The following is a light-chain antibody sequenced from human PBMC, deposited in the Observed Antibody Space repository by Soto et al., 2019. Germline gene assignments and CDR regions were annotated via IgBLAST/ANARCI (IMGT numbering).Light chain of an antibody. J-gene: IGKJ1*01. CDR1: QTVLYSANNKNY. V-gene: IGKV4-1*01. CDR2: WAS. Sequence: DIVMTQSPDSLAVSLGERATINCKSSQTVLYSANNKNYLVWYQHKPGQPPKLLIYWASTRESGVPDRFSGSGSGTNFTLTISSLQAEDVAVYYCQQYHSTPPQWTFGQGTKVDIK. CDR3: QQYHSTPPQWT.